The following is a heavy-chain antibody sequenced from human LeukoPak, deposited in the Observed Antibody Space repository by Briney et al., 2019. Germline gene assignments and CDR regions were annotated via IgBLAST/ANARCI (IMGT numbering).Heavy chain of an antibody. V-gene: IGHV1-46*01. CDR3: ARDHFDSSGYHYLLGYFEH. Sequence: GASVKVSCKASGYTFSNYYVHWVRQAPGQGLEWMGIIKPSGGGTSYALKFPGRVTLTRDTSTSTAYMELSSLRSEDTAVYYCARDHFDSSGYHYLLGYFEHWGQGTLVTVSS. CDR1: GYTFSNYY. J-gene: IGHJ1*01. D-gene: IGHD3-22*01. CDR2: IKPSGGGT.